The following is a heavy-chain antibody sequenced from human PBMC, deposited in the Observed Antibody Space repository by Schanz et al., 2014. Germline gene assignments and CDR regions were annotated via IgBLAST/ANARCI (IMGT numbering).Heavy chain of an antibody. CDR2: IGSSSSRI. CDR1: GFSLDIFA. Sequence: EVHLLESGGGLVEPGGSLRLSCATSGFSLDIFAVSWVRQAPGKGLEWISYIGSSSSRIDHADSVKGRFTISRDNAKNSLYLQMNSLRAEYSAVYYCARSLSGFYFDYWGQGTLVTVSS. J-gene: IGHJ4*02. D-gene: IGHD1-26*01. V-gene: IGHV3-48*01. CDR3: ARSLSGFYFDY.